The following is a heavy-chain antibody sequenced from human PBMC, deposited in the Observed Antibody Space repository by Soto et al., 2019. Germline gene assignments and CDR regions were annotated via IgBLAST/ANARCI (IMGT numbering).Heavy chain of an antibody. CDR3: ARLGHYYYYMDV. CDR2: IWYDGSNK. D-gene: IGHD3-3*01. V-gene: IGHV3-33*01. Sequence: GGSLRLSCAASGFTFSSYGMHWVRQAPGKGLEWVAVIWYDGSNKYYADSVKGRFTISRDNSKNTLYLQMNSLRAEDTAVYYCARLGHYYYYMDVWGKGTTVTAP. J-gene: IGHJ6*03. CDR1: GFTFSSYG.